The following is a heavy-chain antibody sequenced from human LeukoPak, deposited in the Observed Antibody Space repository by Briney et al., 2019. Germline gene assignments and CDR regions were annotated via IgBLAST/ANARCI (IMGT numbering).Heavy chain of an antibody. CDR2: ISAYNGNT. V-gene: IGHV1-18*01. Sequence: ASVKVSCKASGYTFTSYGISGGRQAPGQGLEWMGWISAYNGNTNYAQKLQGRVTMTTDTSTSTAYMALRSLRSDDTAVYYCARVDVVVPAAIPPPGYYYGMDVWGQGTTVTVSS. J-gene: IGHJ6*02. CDR1: GYTFTSYG. D-gene: IGHD2-2*01. CDR3: ARVDVVVPAAIPPPGYYYGMDV.